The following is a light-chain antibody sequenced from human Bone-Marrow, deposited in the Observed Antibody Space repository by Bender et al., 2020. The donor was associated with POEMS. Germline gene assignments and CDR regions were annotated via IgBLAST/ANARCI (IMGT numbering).Light chain of an antibody. CDR3: CSYAGTSAPVL. Sequence: QSALTQPASVSGSPGQSITISCTGTSSDVGSYNLVSWYQQHPGKAPQVLIYEVTKRPSGVSHRFSGSKSGNTASLTISGLRAEDEAEYYCCSYAGTSAPVLFGGGTKLTVL. V-gene: IGLV2-23*02. CDR2: EVT. CDR1: SSDVGSYNL. J-gene: IGLJ2*01.